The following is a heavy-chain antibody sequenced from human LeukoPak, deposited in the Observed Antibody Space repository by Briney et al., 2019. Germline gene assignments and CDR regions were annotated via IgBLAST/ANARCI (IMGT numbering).Heavy chain of an antibody. CDR2: INPNTGDT. CDR1: GYTFTAYY. CDR3: ARAGYYYDSSDLYYYYGMDV. Sequence: ASVKVSCKASGYTFTAYYIHWVRQAPGQGLEWMGWINPNTGDTNYAQKFQGRVTMTRDTSISTAYMELSRLRSDDTAVYYCARAGYYYDSSDLYYYYGMDVWGQGTTVTVSS. V-gene: IGHV1-2*02. J-gene: IGHJ6*02. D-gene: IGHD3-22*01.